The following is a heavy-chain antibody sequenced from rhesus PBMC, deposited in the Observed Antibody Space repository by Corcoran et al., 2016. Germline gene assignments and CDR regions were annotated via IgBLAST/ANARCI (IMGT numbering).Heavy chain of an antibody. CDR3: ARDLWDSYGLDS. CDR2: IYGSSCST. D-gene: IGHD1-44*01. CDR1: GGSISDSYY. V-gene: IGHV4S7*01. Sequence: QVQLQESGPGLVKPSETLSLTCAVSGGSISDSYYWNWLRQPTGKGLEWIGKIYGSSCSTSYNPSLKCRVTISKDTSKNQFSLKLSSVTAADTAVYYCARDLWDSYGLDSWGQGVVVTVSS. J-gene: IGHJ6*01.